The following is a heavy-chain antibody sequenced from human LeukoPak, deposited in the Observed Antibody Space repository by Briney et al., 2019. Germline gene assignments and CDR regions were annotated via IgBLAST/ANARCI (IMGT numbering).Heavy chain of an antibody. CDR1: GFTFSSYS. CDR2: ISSSSSTI. CDR3: ARFGRWFGELDADY. V-gene: IGHV3-48*02. D-gene: IGHD3-10*01. Sequence: GGSLRLSCAASGFTFSSYSMNWVRQAPGKGLEWVSYISSSSSTIYYADSVKGRFTISRDNAKNSLYLQMNSLRDEDTAVYYCARFGRWFGELDADYWGQGTLVTVSS. J-gene: IGHJ4*02.